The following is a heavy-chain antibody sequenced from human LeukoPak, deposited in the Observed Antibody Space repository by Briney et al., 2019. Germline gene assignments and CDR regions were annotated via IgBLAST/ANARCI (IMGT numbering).Heavy chain of an antibody. J-gene: IGHJ4*02. V-gene: IGHV1-58*02. Sequence: SVKVSCKASGFTFINSAMQWVRQARGQRLEWIGWIVVGSGNTNYAQKFQERVTITRDMSASTAYMELSTLRSDDTAVYYCAADDLSTAYWGQGTLVTVSS. CDR2: IVVGSGNT. CDR1: GFTFINSA. CDR3: AADDLSTAY. D-gene: IGHD5/OR15-5a*01.